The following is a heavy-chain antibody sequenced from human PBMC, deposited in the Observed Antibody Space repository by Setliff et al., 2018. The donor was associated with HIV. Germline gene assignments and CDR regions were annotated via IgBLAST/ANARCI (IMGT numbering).Heavy chain of an antibody. CDR3: AREGGMVRGALYNYYYYYMDV. V-gene: IGHV3-73*01. J-gene: IGHJ6*03. Sequence: PGGSLRLSCAASGFTFGGSTIHWVRQASGKGLEGVGLIGSKAKSYATAYAASVKGRISISRDDSKNSVYLQMNSLKTDDTAVYYCAREGGMVRGALYNYYYYYMDVWGKGTTVTVSS. CDR2: IGSKAKSYAT. D-gene: IGHD3-10*01. CDR1: GFTFGGST.